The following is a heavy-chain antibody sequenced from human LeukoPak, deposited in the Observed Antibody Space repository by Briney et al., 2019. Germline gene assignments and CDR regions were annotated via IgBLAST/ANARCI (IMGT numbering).Heavy chain of an antibody. Sequence: GASVKVSCKASGYTFNTYGITWVRQAPGQGLEWMGWISPYNGDTHYAQKFQDRVTMTTDTSTSTAYMDLRSLGFDDTAVYYCARDKAFLGYYDTSGYFQQWFDSWGQGTPVTVSS. D-gene: IGHD3-22*01. CDR3: ARDKAFLGYYDTSGYFQQWFDS. CDR1: GYTFNTYG. V-gene: IGHV1-18*04. J-gene: IGHJ5*01. CDR2: ISPYNGDT.